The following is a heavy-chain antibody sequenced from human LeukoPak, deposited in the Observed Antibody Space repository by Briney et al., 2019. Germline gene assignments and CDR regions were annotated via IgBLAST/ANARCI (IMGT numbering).Heavy chain of an antibody. V-gene: IGHV4-61*02. CDR1: GGSISSGSYF. CDR3: ARDGNWWFDY. D-gene: IGHD2-8*02. CDR2: ISSSGST. J-gene: IGHJ4*02. Sequence: SQTLSLTCTVSGGSISSGSYFWSWIRQPAGKGLEWIGRISSSGSTYYNPSLNSRVTISLDTSQNQFSLKLSSLTAADTAVYYCARDGNWWFDYWGQGTLVTVSS.